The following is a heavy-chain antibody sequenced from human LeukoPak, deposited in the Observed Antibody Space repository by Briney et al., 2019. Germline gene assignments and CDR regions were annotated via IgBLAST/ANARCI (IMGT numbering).Heavy chain of an antibody. D-gene: IGHD2-2*01. CDR1: GGSISSRIYY. Sequence: PSETLSLTCTLSGGSISSRIYYWGWIRQPPGKGLEWIGTIHYRGSTFYNPSLKSRVTISVDTSKIQFSLKLSSVTASDTAVYYCASLGGYCSSVSCYQYFHLWGRGTLVTVSS. CDR2: IHYRGST. CDR3: ASLGGYCSSVSCYQYFHL. J-gene: IGHJ2*01. V-gene: IGHV4-39*01.